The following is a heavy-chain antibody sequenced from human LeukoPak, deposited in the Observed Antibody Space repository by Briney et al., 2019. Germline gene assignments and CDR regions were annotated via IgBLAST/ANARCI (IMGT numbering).Heavy chain of an antibody. CDR2: INPSGGST. CDR1: GYTFISYH. Sequence: ASVKVTCKATGYTFISYHIHWLRQAPGQGLEWMGIINPSGGSTNYAQKFQGRVTMTRDTSTSTVYMELSSLRSEDTAVYYCARAEVIVGTSGFYCLGQGTLVSVSS. D-gene: IGHD1-26*01. CDR3: ARAEVIVGTSGFYC. V-gene: IGHV1-46*01. J-gene: IGHJ4*02.